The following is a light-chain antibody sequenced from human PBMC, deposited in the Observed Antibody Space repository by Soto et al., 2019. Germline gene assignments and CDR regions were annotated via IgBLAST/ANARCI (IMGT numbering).Light chain of an antibody. CDR3: SSYTTTSTLGV. V-gene: IGLV2-14*01. CDR2: EVS. J-gene: IGLJ3*02. Sequence: QSALTQPPSASGSPGQSVTISCTGTSSDVGGYNYVSWYQQHPGTAPKLIIYEVSNRPSGISNRFSGSKSGNTASLTISGLQAEDEADYYCSSYTTTSTLGVFGGRTKLTVL. CDR1: SSDVGGYNY.